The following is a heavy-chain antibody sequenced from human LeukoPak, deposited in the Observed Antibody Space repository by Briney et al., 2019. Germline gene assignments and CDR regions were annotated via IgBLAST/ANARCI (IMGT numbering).Heavy chain of an antibody. J-gene: IGHJ4*01. CDR2: ISGSGDDI. V-gene: IGHV3-11*01. CDR1: GFSFSDSY. Sequence: GGSLTLSCVVSGFSFSDSYMTWIRQTPGKGLESLAYISGSGDDIYYTDSVKGRFTISRDNAKDSLYLQMNGLRPEDTALYYCSTDPRLLIYWGHGTLVTVSS. CDR3: STDPRLLIY. D-gene: IGHD2-8*01.